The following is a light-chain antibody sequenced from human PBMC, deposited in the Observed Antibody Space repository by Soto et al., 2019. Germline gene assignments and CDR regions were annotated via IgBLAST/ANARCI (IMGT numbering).Light chain of an antibody. V-gene: IGKV2-28*01. CDR1: QSLLYNNTYNY. J-gene: IGKJ5*01. CDR2: FGS. CDR3: MQALQSLT. Sequence: EIVRTQSPLTLPVTPGEPASISCRSSQSLLYNNTYNYLDWYVQKPGQSPXLLIYFGSNRAPGVPDRFSGSGSGTDFTLKINRVEAEDVGTYYCMQALQSLTFGQGTRLEIK.